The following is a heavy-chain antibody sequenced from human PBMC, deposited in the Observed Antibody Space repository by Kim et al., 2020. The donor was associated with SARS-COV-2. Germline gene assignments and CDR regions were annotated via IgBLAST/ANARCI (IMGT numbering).Heavy chain of an antibody. D-gene: IGHD2-2*01. V-gene: IGHV1-18*01. Sequence: ASVKVSCKASGYTFTSYGISWVRQAPGQGLEWMGWISAYNGNTKYAQKPQGRVTITTDTSTSTAYMELRSLRSDDTAVYYCARDPQGTSPSYYYYYYGMDVWGRGTTVTVSS. CDR3: ARDPQGTSPSYYYYYYGMDV. CDR2: ISAYNGNT. CDR1: GYTFTSYG. J-gene: IGHJ6*02.